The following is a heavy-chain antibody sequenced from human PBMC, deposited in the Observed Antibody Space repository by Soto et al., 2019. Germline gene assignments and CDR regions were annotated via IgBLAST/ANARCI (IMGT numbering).Heavy chain of an antibody. D-gene: IGHD2-2*01. CDR1: GFTFSSYA. V-gene: IGHV3-23*01. J-gene: IGHJ6*03. CDR3: AARGSSTPYPMDV. Sequence: GGSLRLSCAASGFTFSSYAMSWVRQAPGKGLEWVSAISGSGGSTYYADSVKGRFTIPRDNSKNTLYLQMNSLRAEDTAVYYCAARGSSTPYPMDVWGKGTTVTVSS. CDR2: ISGSGGST.